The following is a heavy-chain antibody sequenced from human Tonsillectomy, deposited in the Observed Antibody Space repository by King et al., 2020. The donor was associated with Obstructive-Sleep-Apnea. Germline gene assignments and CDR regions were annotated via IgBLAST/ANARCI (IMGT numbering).Heavy chain of an antibody. V-gene: IGHV4-59*01. D-gene: IGHD1-14*01. CDR2: IYYSGST. CDR1: GGSIINFY. CDR3: ARGLYNRGWGPYYFDY. Sequence: QLQESGPGLVKPSETLSLTCTVSGGSIINFYWSWIRRPPGKGLEYIGYIYYSGSTNYNPSLKSRVTISVDTSKNQFSLKLTSVTAADTAVYYCARGLYNRGWGPYYFDYWGQGSLVTVSS. J-gene: IGHJ4*02.